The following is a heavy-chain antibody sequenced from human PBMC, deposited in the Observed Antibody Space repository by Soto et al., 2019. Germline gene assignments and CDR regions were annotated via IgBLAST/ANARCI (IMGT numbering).Heavy chain of an antibody. V-gene: IGHV3-66*01. Sequence: GGSLRLSCAASGFTVSSNYMSWVRQAPGKGLEWVSVIYSGGSTYYADSVKGRFTISRDNSKNTLYLQMNSLRAEDTAVYYCARDKDFWSGSFDYWGQGTLVTVSS. CDR1: GFTVSSNY. D-gene: IGHD3-3*01. J-gene: IGHJ4*02. CDR3: ARDKDFWSGSFDY. CDR2: IYSGGST.